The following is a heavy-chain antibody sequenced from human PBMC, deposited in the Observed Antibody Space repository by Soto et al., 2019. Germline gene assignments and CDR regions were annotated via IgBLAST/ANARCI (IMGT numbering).Heavy chain of an antibody. CDR1: GYTFTSYC. CDR2: ISAYNGNT. Sequence: ASVKVSCKASGYTFTSYCISWVRQAPGQGLEWMGWISAYNGNTNYAQKLQGRVTMTTDTSTSTAYMELRSLRSDDTAVYYCARVGRDSSSSPFDYWGQGTLVTVSS. J-gene: IGHJ4*02. D-gene: IGHD6-6*01. V-gene: IGHV1-18*04. CDR3: ARVGRDSSSSPFDY.